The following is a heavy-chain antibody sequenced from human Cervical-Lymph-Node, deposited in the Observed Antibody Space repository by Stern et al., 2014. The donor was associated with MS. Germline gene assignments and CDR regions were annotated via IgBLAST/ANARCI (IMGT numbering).Heavy chain of an antibody. CDR1: GFTFSAYG. J-gene: IGHJ5*02. Sequence: VQLLESGGGVVQPGGSLRLSCAASGFTFSAYGMHWVRQAPGKGLEWVAAISAGGNLKFYGGSVNGRFTISRDNAKNTLVLQMNSLRAEDTAVYYCAKGDNWKRLNPWGQGTLVTVSS. CDR2: ISAGGNLK. V-gene: IGHV3-30*18. CDR3: AKGDNWKRLNP. D-gene: IGHD1-20*01.